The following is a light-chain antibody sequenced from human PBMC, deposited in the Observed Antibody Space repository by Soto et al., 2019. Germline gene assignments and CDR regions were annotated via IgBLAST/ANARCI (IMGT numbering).Light chain of an antibody. CDR1: QSVASN. V-gene: IGKV3-15*01. CDR2: GAS. CDR3: QQYNNWRLT. Sequence: EIVMTQSPATLSVSPGGRATLSCRASQSVASNLAWYQQKPGQAPRLLIYGASTRATGIPARFSGSGSGTEFTLTISSLQSEDFAVYYCQQYNNWRLTFGQGTKVDI. J-gene: IGKJ1*01.